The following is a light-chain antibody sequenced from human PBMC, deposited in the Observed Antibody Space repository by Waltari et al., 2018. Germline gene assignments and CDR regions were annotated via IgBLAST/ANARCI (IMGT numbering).Light chain of an antibody. V-gene: IGLV3-10*01. CDR3: CSTDSSGDHWV. CDR1: ALPTQY. Sequence: SYELTQPPLVAVSPGKTARITCSGDALPTQYTSWYQQKSGQAPVLVIYEDTKRPSGIPERFSGSSSGTMSTLTIGGAQVDDEADYYCCSTDSSGDHWVFGGGTQLTVL. CDR2: EDT. J-gene: IGLJ3*02.